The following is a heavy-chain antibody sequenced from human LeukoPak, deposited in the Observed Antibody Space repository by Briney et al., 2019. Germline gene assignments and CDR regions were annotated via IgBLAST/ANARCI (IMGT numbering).Heavy chain of an antibody. V-gene: IGHV1-2*02. CDR2: INPNSGGT. D-gene: IGHD6-25*01. Sequence: ASVKVSCKTSGYTFTGYYTHWVRQAPGQGLEWMGWINPNSGGTNYARKFQGRVTMTRDTSISTAYMELTRLRSDDTAGYYCARYSSGWYFDLWGRGTLVTVPS. CDR3: ARYSSGWYFDL. J-gene: IGHJ2*01. CDR1: GYTFTGYY.